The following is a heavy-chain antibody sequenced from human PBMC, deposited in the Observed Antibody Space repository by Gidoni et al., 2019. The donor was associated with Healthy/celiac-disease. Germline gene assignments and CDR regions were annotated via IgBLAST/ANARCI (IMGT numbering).Heavy chain of an antibody. CDR2: ISSSSSYI. V-gene: IGHV3-21*01. CDR3: AREQGRAMVTDFDY. Sequence: EVQLVESGGGLVKPGGSLRLSCAASGFTFSSYGMNWVRQAPGKGLEWVSSISSSSSYIYYADSVKGRFTISRDNAKNSLYLQMNSLRAEDTAVYYCAREQGRAMVTDFDYWGQGTLVTVSS. D-gene: IGHD5-18*01. CDR1: GFTFSSYG. J-gene: IGHJ4*02.